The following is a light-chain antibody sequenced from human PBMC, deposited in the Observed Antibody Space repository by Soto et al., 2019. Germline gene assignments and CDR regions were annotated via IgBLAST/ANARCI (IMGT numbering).Light chain of an antibody. J-gene: IGLJ1*01. V-gene: IGLV2-14*03. CDR3: SSYTSTSTLYV. CDR2: DVS. Sequence: QSVLTQPASVSGSPGQSITISCTGTSSDIGGYNYVSWYQQLPGKVPKLIIYDVSNRPSGVSDRFSGSKSGNAASLTISGLQAEDEAEYYCSSYTSTSTLYVFGTGTKLTVL. CDR1: SSDIGGYNY.